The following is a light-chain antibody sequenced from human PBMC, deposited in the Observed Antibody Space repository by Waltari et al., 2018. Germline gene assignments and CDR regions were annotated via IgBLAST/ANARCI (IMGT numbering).Light chain of an antibody. Sequence: SSELTQDPAVSVALGQTVRITCHGDSLRSYYASWYQQKPGQAPGLVIYGKNNRPSGIPDRFSGSSSGNTASLTITGAQAEDEADYYCNSRDSSGNLVVFGGGTKLTVL. V-gene: IGLV3-19*01. J-gene: IGLJ2*01. CDR1: SLRSYY. CDR2: GKN. CDR3: NSRDSSGNLVV.